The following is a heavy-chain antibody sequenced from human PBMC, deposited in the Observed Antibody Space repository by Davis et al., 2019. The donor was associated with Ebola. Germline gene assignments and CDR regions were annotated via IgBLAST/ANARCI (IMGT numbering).Heavy chain of an antibody. V-gene: IGHV3-30*04. Sequence: GESLKISCVVSGFTLRNSAMVWVRQAPGKGLEWVASVSFDGSNKFYADSVIGRFTIYRDDPKDTLYLQMSSLRVDDTAVYYCATQGGYSNGGHFGFWGRGTLVTVSS. CDR1: GFTLRNSA. J-gene: IGHJ4*02. CDR2: VSFDGSNK. D-gene: IGHD4-11*01. CDR3: ATQGGYSNGGHFGF.